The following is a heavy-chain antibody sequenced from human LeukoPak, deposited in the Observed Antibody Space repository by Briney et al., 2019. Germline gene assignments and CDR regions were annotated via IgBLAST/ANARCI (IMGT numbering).Heavy chain of an antibody. CDR3: ARDRRDSGSRYKRAFDI. CDR1: GFTFGSYS. J-gene: IGHJ3*02. CDR2: ISSSSSYI. D-gene: IGHD3-10*01. Sequence: GGSLRLSCAASGFTFGSYSMNWVRQAPGKGLEWVSSISSSSSYIYYADSVKGRFTISRDNAKNSLYLQMNSLRAEDTAVYYCARDRRDSGSRYKRAFDIWGQGTMVTVSS. V-gene: IGHV3-21*01.